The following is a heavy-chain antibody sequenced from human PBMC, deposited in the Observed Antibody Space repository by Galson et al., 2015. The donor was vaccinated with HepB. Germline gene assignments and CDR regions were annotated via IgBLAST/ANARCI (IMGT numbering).Heavy chain of an antibody. Sequence: SLRLSCAASGFTFDDYAMHWVRQAPGKGLEWVSGISWNSGSIDYADSVKGRLTIARDNAKNSLYLQMNSLRAEDTALYYCAKVEAPYYDILTDSPTGAFDIWGQGTVVTVSS. CDR3: AKVEAPYYDILTDSPTGAFDI. CDR1: GFTFDDYA. CDR2: ISWNSGSI. J-gene: IGHJ3*02. V-gene: IGHV3-9*01. D-gene: IGHD3-9*01.